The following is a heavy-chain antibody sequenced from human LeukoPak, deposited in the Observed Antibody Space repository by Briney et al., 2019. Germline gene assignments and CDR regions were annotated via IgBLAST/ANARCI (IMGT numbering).Heavy chain of an antibody. CDR3: ARGLGNYYDSSGYTRVDTKKYYFDY. D-gene: IGHD3-22*01. J-gene: IGHJ4*02. CDR1: GGSFSGYY. V-gene: IGHV4-34*01. CDR2: INHSGST. Sequence: SETLSLTCAVYGGSFSGYYWSWIRQPPGKGLEWIGEINHSGSTNYNPSLKSRVTISVDTSKNQFSLKLSSVTAADTAVYYCARGLGNYYDSSGYTRVDTKKYYFDYWGQGTLVTVSS.